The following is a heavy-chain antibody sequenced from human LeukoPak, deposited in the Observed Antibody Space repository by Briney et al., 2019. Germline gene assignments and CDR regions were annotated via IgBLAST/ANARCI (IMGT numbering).Heavy chain of an antibody. CDR2: IIPIFGIA. J-gene: IGHJ4*02. D-gene: IGHD3-10*01. Sequence: SVKVSFTASGGTVSSYAISWVRQAPGQGLEWMGRIIPIFGIANYAQKFHGRVTITADKSTSTAYMELSSLRSDDTAVYYCARGLSSGSYYSDYWGQGNLVTVSS. CDR1: GGTVSSYA. CDR3: ARGLSSGSYYSDY. V-gene: IGHV1-69*04.